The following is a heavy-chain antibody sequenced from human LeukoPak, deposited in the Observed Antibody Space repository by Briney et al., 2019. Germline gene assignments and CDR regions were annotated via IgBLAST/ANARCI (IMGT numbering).Heavy chain of an antibody. CDR1: GFTVSSNY. J-gene: IGHJ3*01. CDR3: ARRYCSTCPTGHAFDL. Sequence: GGSLRLSCAASGFTVSSNYMSWVRQAPGKGLEWVSVIYSGGSTYYADSVKGRFTISRDNSKDTLYLQLNSLRAEDTAVYYCARRYCSTCPTGHAFDLWGQGTMVTVSS. V-gene: IGHV3-53*01. CDR2: IYSGGST. D-gene: IGHD2-2*01.